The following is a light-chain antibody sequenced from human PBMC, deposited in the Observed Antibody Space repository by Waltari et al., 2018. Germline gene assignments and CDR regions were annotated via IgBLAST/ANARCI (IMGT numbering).Light chain of an antibody. CDR1: TSNIGSPY. Sequence: QTVLTQSPSLSAAPGQRVTISASGGTSNIGSPYVSWYQQVPGTAPKLLMHENNKRPSGIPDRFTASKSGASATLDIANLQTGDEADYYCGTWDASLRAVIFGGGTKVTVL. V-gene: IGLV1-51*02. CDR3: GTWDASLRAVI. J-gene: IGLJ2*01. CDR2: ENN.